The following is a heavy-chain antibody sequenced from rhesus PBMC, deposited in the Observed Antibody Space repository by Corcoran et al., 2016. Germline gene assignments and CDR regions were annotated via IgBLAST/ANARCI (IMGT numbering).Heavy chain of an antibody. D-gene: IGHD2-21*01. CDR1: GGSLSGYYY. J-gene: IGHJ4*01. CDR3: AGAGIFDY. V-gene: IGHV4-73*01. CDR2: IYGNRAST. Sequence: QGQLQQWGEGLVKPSETLSLTCAVDGGSLSGYYYWSWIRQPPGKRMEWIGYIYGNRASTNYNPSLKNRVTISQDTSKNQFSLKLSSVAAADTAVYYCAGAGIFDYWGQGVLVTVSS.